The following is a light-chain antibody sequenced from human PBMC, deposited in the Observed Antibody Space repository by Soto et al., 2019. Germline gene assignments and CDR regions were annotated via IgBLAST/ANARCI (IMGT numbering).Light chain of an antibody. CDR1: QRVSSN. J-gene: IGKJ5*01. CDR2: DAS. V-gene: IGKV3-15*01. Sequence: EIVMTQSPATLSVSPGERATLSCRASQRVSSNLAWYQQKPGQAPRLLIYDASTRATGIPARFSGSGSGTGFTLTISSLQSEDFALYYCQQYNNWPPITFGQGTRLEIK. CDR3: QQYNNWPPIT.